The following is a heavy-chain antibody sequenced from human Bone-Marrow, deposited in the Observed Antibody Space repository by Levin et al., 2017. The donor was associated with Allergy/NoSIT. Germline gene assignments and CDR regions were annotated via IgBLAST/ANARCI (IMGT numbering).Heavy chain of an antibody. Sequence: SVKVSCKASGGFFSNSAITWLRQAPGQGLECMGRIIPMLTTANYVQKFRGRVTITADKSTTTSYLDLTSLRFDDTAVYYCATLVRNCSSASCRGDYWGQGTLVTVSS. V-gene: IGHV1-69*10. CDR3: ATLVRNCSSASCRGDY. CDR2: IIPMLTTA. CDR1: GGFFSNSA. J-gene: IGHJ4*02. D-gene: IGHD2-2*01.